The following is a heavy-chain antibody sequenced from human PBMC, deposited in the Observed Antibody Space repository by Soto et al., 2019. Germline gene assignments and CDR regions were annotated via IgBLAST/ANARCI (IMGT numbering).Heavy chain of an antibody. CDR2: IYPADSDT. V-gene: IGHV5-51*01. CDR1: GYIFTSYW. J-gene: IGHJ3*02. CDR3: AGRDCSSGSGLFIDAFDI. Sequence: GESLKISCKGSGYIFTSYWIGWVRQMPGKGLEWMGIIYPADSDTRNTPPFQSQVTISADKSSSIAYLQWSSLKASATAIYYCAGRDCSSGSGLFIDAFDIWGQGTMVTVSS. D-gene: IGHD2-15*01.